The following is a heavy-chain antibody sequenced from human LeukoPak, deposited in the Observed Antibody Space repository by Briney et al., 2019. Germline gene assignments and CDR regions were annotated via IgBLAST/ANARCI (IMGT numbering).Heavy chain of an antibody. J-gene: IGHJ4*02. V-gene: IGHV3-21*01. CDR3: ARAKWELVSYSDY. Sequence: GGPLRLSCAASGFTFSSYEMNWVRQAPGKGLEWVSSISSSSSYIYYADSVKGRFTISRDNAKNSLYLQMNSLRAEDTAVYYCARAKWELVSYSDYWGQGTLVTVSS. CDR1: GFTFSSYE. CDR2: ISSSSSYI. D-gene: IGHD1-26*01.